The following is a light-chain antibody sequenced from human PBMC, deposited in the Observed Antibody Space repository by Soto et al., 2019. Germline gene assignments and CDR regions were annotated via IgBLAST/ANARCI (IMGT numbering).Light chain of an antibody. J-gene: IGLJ1*01. V-gene: IGLV2-14*01. CDR2: EVS. Sequence: QSSLTQPASVSGSPGQSITVSCAGTSSDVGGYNYVSWYRQYPGKAPKLIIYEVSNRPSGVSNRFSGSKSGNTASLTISGLQAEAEADYYCCSYTRSNSYVIGSGTKVTVL. CDR3: CSYTRSNSYV. CDR1: SSDVGGYNY.